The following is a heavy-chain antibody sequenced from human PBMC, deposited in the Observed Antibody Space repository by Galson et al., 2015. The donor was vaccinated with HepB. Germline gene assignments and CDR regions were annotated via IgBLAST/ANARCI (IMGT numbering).Heavy chain of an antibody. Sequence: SLRLSCAASGFTFSSYEMNWVRQAPGKGLEWVSYISSSGSTIYYADSVKGRFTISRDNAKNSLYLQMNSLRAEDTAVYYCARVGAVVVVTAARGGWFDPWGQGTLVTVSS. J-gene: IGHJ5*02. CDR2: ISSSGSTI. V-gene: IGHV3-48*03. CDR3: ARVGAVVVVTAARGGWFDP. D-gene: IGHD2-21*02. CDR1: GFTFSSYE.